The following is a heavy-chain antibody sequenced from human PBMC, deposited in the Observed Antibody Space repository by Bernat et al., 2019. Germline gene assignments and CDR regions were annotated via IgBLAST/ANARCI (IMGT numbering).Heavy chain of an antibody. Sequence: EVQLLESGGGLVQPGGSLRLSCAASRFTFSRYAMSWVRQAPGKGLKCLSLISGSGDITHYTDSVKGRFIVSRDNSKNTLYLQMNSLRAEDTAIYYCAKVVSRGGSWYGFDYWGQGILVTVSS. CDR2: ISGSGDIT. CDR3: AKVVSRGGSWYGFDY. V-gene: IGHV3-23*01. J-gene: IGHJ4*02. CDR1: RFTFSRYA. D-gene: IGHD6-13*01.